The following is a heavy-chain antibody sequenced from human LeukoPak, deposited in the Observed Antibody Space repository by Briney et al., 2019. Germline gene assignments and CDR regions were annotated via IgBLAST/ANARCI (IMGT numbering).Heavy chain of an antibody. CDR2: VRYDGSDI. CDR1: GFTFSSYW. J-gene: IGHJ3*01. CDR3: ANRYCDSLTCYYGNALDF. D-gene: IGHD2/OR15-2a*01. V-gene: IGHV3-30*02. Sequence: GGSLRLSCAASGFTFSSYWMSWVRQAPGKGLEWVAFVRYDGSDIHYTESVKGRFTISRDNSKNTLYLQMDSLRADDTAVYYCANRYCDSLTCYYGNALDFWGPGTMVTVSS.